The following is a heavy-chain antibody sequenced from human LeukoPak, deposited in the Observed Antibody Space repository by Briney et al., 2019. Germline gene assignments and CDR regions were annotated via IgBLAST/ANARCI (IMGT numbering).Heavy chain of an antibody. D-gene: IGHD3-22*01. J-gene: IGHJ4*02. CDR1: GFTFSSFP. CDR3: ARDPTAYYDSSGYYLNTIDY. CDR2: ISYDGSKE. V-gene: IGHV3-30*03. Sequence: GRSLRLSCAASGFTFSSFPMHWVRQAPGKGLEWVALISYDGSKEYYPDSVKGRFTISRDNSKNTLYLQMISLRAEDTAVYYCARDPTAYYDSSGYYLNTIDYWGQGTLVTVSS.